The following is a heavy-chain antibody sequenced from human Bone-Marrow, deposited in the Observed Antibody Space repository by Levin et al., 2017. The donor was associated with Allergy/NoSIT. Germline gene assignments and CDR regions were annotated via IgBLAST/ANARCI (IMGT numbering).Heavy chain of an antibody. Sequence: SGGSLRLSCGASGFYFDDYAMHWVRQAPGKGLEWVSGISWNSDKAGYADSVKGRFTISRDNAKNSLYLQMDSLGVEDTALYYCAKDGESTVTRSYYLHYWGQGTLVTVSS. D-gene: IGHD4-17*01. CDR1: GFYFDDYA. J-gene: IGHJ4*02. CDR2: ISWNSDKA. V-gene: IGHV3-9*01. CDR3: AKDGESTVTRSYYLHY.